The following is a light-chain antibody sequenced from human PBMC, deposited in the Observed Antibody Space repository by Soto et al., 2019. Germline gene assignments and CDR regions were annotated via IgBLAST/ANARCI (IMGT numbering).Light chain of an antibody. V-gene: IGLV7-46*01. J-gene: IGLJ3*02. CDR2: ETT. Sequence: AVVTQEPSLTVSPGGTVTLTCASSTGPVSSDHYPYSFQQKPGQAPRTLIYETTKKHSWTPARFSGSLLGGKAALTLSGAQPEDEADYYCLLSYGSARGVFGGGTKLTVL. CDR1: TGPVSSDHY. CDR3: LLSYGSARGV.